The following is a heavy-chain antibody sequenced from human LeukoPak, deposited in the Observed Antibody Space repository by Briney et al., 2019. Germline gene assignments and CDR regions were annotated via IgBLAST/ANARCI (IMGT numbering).Heavy chain of an antibody. V-gene: IGHV4-39*01. Sequence: SEALSLTCSVSGGSISTSRNYWGWLRQPAGKGLEWIRIIYYSGRTYYNPSLQGRLAVPVDTSNHQFPLRLRDVTAADTDVYFCARHEGCGDNWFYGGDCWREGTKV. D-gene: IGHD2-21*02. J-gene: IGHJ4*02. CDR3: ARHEGCGDNWFYGGDC. CDR1: GGSISTSRNY. CDR2: IYYSGRT.